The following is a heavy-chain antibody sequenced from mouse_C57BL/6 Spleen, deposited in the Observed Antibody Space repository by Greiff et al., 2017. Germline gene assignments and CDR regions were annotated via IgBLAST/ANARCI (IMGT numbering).Heavy chain of an antibody. Sequence: VQLVESGPELVKPGASVKISCKASGYAFSSSWMNWVKQRPGKGLEWIGRIYPGDGDTNYNGKFKGKATLTADKSSSTAYMQLSSLTSEDSAVYFCARYYGSPYWYFDVWGTGTTVTVSS. D-gene: IGHD1-1*01. CDR1: GYAFSSSW. J-gene: IGHJ1*03. V-gene: IGHV1-82*01. CDR2: IYPGDGDT. CDR3: ARYYGSPYWYFDV.